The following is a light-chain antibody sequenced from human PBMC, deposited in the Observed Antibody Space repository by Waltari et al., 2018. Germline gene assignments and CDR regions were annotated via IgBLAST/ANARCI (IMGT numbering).Light chain of an antibody. V-gene: IGKV3-15*01. CDR3: QHYNNWPPLT. J-gene: IGKJ4*01. CDR2: GAS. CDR1: QSISSN. Sequence: EIVMTQSPATLSVSPGGRATLSCRASQSISSNLAWYQQRPGQAPRLLLYGASTRASDIPDRFSGRGSGTDFTLTISSLQSEDFAVYYCQHYNNWPPLTFGGGTKVDVK.